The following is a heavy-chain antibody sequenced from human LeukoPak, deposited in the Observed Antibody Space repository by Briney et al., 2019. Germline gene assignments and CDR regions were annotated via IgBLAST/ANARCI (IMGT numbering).Heavy chain of an antibody. V-gene: IGHV4-39*07. J-gene: IGHJ4*02. CDR2: INYSGNT. D-gene: IGHD1-26*01. CDR1: GGSISSTIYY. Sequence: SETRSLTCTVSGGSISSTIYYWAWIRHPPGKGLEWIASINYSGNTYYNPSLKSRVTISVDTSKNQFSLKLTSMTAADTAVYYCARVVVGATTPLDSWGQGALVTISS. CDR3: ARVVVGATTPLDS.